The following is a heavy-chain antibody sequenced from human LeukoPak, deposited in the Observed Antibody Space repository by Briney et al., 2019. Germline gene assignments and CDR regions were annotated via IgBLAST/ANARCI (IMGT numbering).Heavy chain of an antibody. J-gene: IGHJ6*03. V-gene: IGHV4-59*01. D-gene: IGHD5-18*01. CDR1: GGSISSYY. CDR2: IYYSGST. Sequence: PSETLSLTCTVSGGSISSYYWSWIRQPPGKGREWIGYIYYSGSTNYNPSLKSRVTISVDTSKNQFSLKLSSVTAADTAVYYCARVLRGYTSYYYYYYMDVWGKGTTVTVSS. CDR3: ARVLRGYTSYYYYYYMDV.